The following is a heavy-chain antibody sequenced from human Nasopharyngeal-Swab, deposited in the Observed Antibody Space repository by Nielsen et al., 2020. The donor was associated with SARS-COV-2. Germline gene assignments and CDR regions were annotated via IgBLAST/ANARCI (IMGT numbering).Heavy chain of an antibody. CDR1: GASVSSDTYY. Sequence: SETLSLTCTVSGASVSSDTYYWSWIRQPPGKGLEWIGYIYYSGNTHYNPSLESRVTMSVDTSNNQFSLILSSVTAADTAVYYCARDRGDLRKYYFDYWGRGTLVTVSS. CDR3: ARDRGDLRKYYFDY. V-gene: IGHV4-61*01. CDR2: IYYSGNT. J-gene: IGHJ4*02. D-gene: IGHD3-10*01.